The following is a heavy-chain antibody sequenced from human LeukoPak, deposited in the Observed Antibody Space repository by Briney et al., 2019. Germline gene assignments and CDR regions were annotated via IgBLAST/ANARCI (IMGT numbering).Heavy chain of an antibody. CDR2: IYTSGST. D-gene: IGHD3-22*01. V-gene: IGHV4-61*02. J-gene: IGHJ3*02. CDR3: ARETTMIVVLTADAFDI. CDR1: GGSISSSSYY. Sequence: SETLSLTCTVSGGSISSSSYYWGWIRQPAGKGLEWIGRIYTSGSTNYNPSLKSRVTISVDTSKNQFSLKLSSVTAADTAVYYCARETTMIVVLTADAFDIWGQGTMVTVSS.